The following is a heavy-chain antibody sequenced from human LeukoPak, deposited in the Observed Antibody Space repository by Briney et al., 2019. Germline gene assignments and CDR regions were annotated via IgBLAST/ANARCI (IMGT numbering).Heavy chain of an antibody. CDR2: ISSSGSTI. D-gene: IGHD3-10*01. V-gene: IGHV3-48*03. CDR1: GFTFSSYE. CDR3: ARDLLVRGVNDAFDI. Sequence: GGSLRLSCAASGFTFSSYEMNWVRQAPGKGLEWVSYISSSGSTIYYADSVKGRFTISRDNAKNSLYLQMNSLRAEDTAVYYCARDLLVRGVNDAFDIWGQGTMVTVSS. J-gene: IGHJ3*02.